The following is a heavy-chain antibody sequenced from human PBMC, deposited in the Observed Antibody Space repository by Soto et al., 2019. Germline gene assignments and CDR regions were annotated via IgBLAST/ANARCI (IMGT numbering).Heavy chain of an antibody. D-gene: IGHD5-12*01. V-gene: IGHV3-66*01. CDR1: GFTVSSNY. Sequence: GGSLRLSCAASGFTVSSNYMSWVRQAPGKGLEWVSVIYSGGSTYYADSVKGRFTISRDNSKNTLYLQMNSLRAEDTAVYYCARGRRDGYTYQGFDYWGQGTLVTVSS. J-gene: IGHJ4*02. CDR3: ARGRRDGYTYQGFDY. CDR2: IYSGGST.